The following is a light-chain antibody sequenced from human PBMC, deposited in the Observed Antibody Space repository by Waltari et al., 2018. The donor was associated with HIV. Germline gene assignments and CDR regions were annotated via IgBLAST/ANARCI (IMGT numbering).Light chain of an antibody. V-gene: IGKV4-1*01. J-gene: IGKJ1*01. Sequence: DIVMTQSPDSLAVSLGERATINCKSSQSVLYSSNNKNYLVWYQQRPRQPPKLLIYWASTRESGVPDRFSGSGSGTDFTLTISSLQAEDVAVYYCQQYYNLPWTFGQGTKVEIK. CDR2: WAS. CDR1: QSVLYSSNNKNY. CDR3: QQYYNLPWT.